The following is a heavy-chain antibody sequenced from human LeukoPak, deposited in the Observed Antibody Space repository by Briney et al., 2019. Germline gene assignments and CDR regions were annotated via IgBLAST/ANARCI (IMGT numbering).Heavy chain of an antibody. CDR2: INPNSGGT. D-gene: IGHD1-1*01. V-gene: IGHV1-2*02. Sequence: GASVKVSCKASGYTFTSYYMHWVRQAPGQGLEWMGWINPNSGGTNYAQKFQGRVTMTRDTSISTAYMELSRLRSDDTAVYYCASRLQLERLDAFDIWGQGTMVTVSS. CDR3: ASRLQLERLDAFDI. CDR1: GYTFTSYY. J-gene: IGHJ3*02.